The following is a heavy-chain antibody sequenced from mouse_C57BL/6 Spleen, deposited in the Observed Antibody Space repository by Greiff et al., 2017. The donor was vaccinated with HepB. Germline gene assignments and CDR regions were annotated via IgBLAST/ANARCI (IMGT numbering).Heavy chain of an antibody. CDR1: GYTFTSYW. Sequence: QVQLQQPGAELVKPGASVKMSCKASGYTFTSYWITWVKQRPGQGLEWIGDIYPGSGSTNYNEKFKSKATLTVDTSSSTAYMQLSSLTSEDSAVYYCARGAYYSNYKAMDYWGQGTSVTVSS. CDR3: ARGAYYSNYKAMDY. J-gene: IGHJ4*01. D-gene: IGHD2-5*01. V-gene: IGHV1-55*01. CDR2: IYPGSGST.